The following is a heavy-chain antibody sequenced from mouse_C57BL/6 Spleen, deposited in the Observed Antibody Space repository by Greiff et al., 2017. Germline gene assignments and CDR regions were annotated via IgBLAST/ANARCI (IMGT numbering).Heavy chain of an antibody. V-gene: IGHV1-69*01. CDR3: ARRRTAQAPCAY. Sequence: QVQLQQPGAELVMPGPSVTLSCTASGYTFTSYWMHWVKQRPGQGLEWIGEIDPSDSYTNYNQKFKGKSTLSVDKSSRTAYMQLSSLTSEDSAVYYGARRRTAQAPCAYWGQGTLVTVSA. D-gene: IGHD3-2*02. J-gene: IGHJ3*01. CDR2: IDPSDSYT. CDR1: GYTFTSYW.